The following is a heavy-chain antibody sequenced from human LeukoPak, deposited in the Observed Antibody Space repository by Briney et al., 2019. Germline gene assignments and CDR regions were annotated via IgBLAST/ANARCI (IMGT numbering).Heavy chain of an antibody. J-gene: IGHJ4*02. V-gene: IGHV3-48*03. CDR2: ISASGSTI. Sequence: GGSLRLSWAASGFNLSSFEMNWVRQAPGKGLEWVSYISASGSTIYYTDSVKGRFTISRDNAGNSLFLELNSLRVEDTAVYYCATELPTSKSRDPIDYWGQGTLVTVSS. CDR1: GFNLSSFE. CDR3: ATELPTSKSRDPIDY. D-gene: IGHD2/OR15-2a*01.